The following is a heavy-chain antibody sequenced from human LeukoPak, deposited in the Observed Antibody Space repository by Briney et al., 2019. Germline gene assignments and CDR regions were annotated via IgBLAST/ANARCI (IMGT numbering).Heavy chain of an antibody. Sequence: GGSLRLPCAASGFTFSSYVMHWVRQAPGKGLEWVAFIRYDGSNKYYADSVKGRFTISRDNSKNTLYLQMNSLRAEDTAVYYCAKDLFDIVVVPAAVDAFDIWSQGTMVTVSS. J-gene: IGHJ3*02. V-gene: IGHV3-30*02. D-gene: IGHD2-2*01. CDR3: AKDLFDIVVVPAAVDAFDI. CDR2: IRYDGSNK. CDR1: GFTFSSYV.